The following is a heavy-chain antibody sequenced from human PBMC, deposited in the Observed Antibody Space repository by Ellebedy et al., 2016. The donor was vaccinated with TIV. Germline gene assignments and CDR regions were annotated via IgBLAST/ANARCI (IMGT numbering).Heavy chain of an antibody. CDR2: FYSGGST. Sequence: GESLKISXAASGFTFSTYAMNWVRQAPGKGLAWVSVFYSGGSTYYADSVKGRFTISRDNAKNTLYLQMNSLRAEDTAVYYCAIFAGITPIVRDAFDIWGQGTMVTVSS. V-gene: IGHV3-23*03. D-gene: IGHD3-10*01. CDR3: AIFAGITPIVRDAFDI. CDR1: GFTFSTYA. J-gene: IGHJ3*02.